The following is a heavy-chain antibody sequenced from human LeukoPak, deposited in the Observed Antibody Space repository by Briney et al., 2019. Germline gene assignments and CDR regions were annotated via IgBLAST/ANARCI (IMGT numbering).Heavy chain of an antibody. Sequence: ASVKVSCKASGYTFIGYYMHWVRQAPGQGLEWMGWINPNSGGTNYAQKFQGRVTMTRDTSISTAYMELSRLRSDDTAVYYCARAGKLMITMVRGALASKKGFDIWGQGTMVTVSS. CDR3: ARAGKLMITMVRGALASKKGFDI. D-gene: IGHD3-10*01. CDR1: GYTFIGYY. J-gene: IGHJ3*02. V-gene: IGHV1-2*02. CDR2: INPNSGGT.